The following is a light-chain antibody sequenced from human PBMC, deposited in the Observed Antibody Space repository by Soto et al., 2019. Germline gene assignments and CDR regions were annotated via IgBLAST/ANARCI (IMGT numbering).Light chain of an antibody. J-gene: IGLJ1*01. CDR3: SSYTTSTTYV. CDR2: EVS. Sequence: QSVLTQPPSASGSPGQSITISCTGTSSDVGAYNYVSWYQQHPGKAPKLMIHEVSKRPSGVPDRFSASKSGNTASLTISGLQAEDEADYYCSSYTTSTTYVFGTGTKVTVL. V-gene: IGLV2-8*01. CDR1: SSDVGAYNY.